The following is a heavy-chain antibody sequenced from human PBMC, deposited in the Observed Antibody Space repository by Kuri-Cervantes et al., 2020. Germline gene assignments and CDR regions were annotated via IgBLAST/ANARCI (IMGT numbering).Heavy chain of an antibody. V-gene: IGHV4-38-2*01. CDR1: GYSISSGYY. CDR3: VGRGSGYSMRFDP. J-gene: IGHJ5*02. Sequence: SQTLSLTCAVSGYSISSGYYWGWIRQPPGKGLEWIGSIYHSGSTYYNPSLKSRVTISVDTSKNQFSLKLSSVTAADTAVYYCVGRGSGYSMRFDPWGQGTLVTVSS. CDR2: IYHSGST. D-gene: IGHD3-3*01.